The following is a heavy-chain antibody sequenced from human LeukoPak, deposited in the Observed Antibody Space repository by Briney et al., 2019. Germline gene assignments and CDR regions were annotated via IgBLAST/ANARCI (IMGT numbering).Heavy chain of an antibody. CDR2: IYSSGST. J-gene: IGHJ5*02. CDR3: ARVLSVEIRVWLDP. CDR1: AGSISTYY. V-gene: IGHV4-4*07. Sequence: SETLSLTCTVSAGSISTYYWSWIRQPAGKGLEWIGRIYSSGSTNYNPSLKSRVTMSVDTSKNQFSLKLSSVTAADTAVYYCARVLSVEIRVWLDPWGQGTLVTVSS. D-gene: IGHD4-23*01.